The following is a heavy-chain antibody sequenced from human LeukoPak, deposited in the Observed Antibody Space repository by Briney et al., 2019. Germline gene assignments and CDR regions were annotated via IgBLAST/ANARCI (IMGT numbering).Heavy chain of an antibody. D-gene: IGHD1-7*01. CDR1: GFTFSNYW. Sequence: GGSLRLSCAASGFTFSNYWMHWVRQAPGKGLVWVARINSDVRKIRYADSVKGRFTISRDNAKNSLYLQMNSLRAEDTAVYYCASANWNYAFDYWGQGTLVTVSS. CDR3: ASANWNYAFDY. V-gene: IGHV3-74*01. CDR2: INSDVRKI. J-gene: IGHJ4*02.